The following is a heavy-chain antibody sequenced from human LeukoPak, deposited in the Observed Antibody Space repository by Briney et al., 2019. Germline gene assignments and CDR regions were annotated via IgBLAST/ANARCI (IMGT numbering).Heavy chain of an antibody. CDR3: ARDGHYYGSGSWDYFDY. CDR2: IKQDGSEK. J-gene: IGHJ4*02. Sequence: PGGSLGLSCAASGFTFSSYWMSWVRQAPGKGLEWVANIKQDGSEKYYVDSVKGRFTISRDNAKNSLYLQMNSLRAEDTAVYYCARDGHYYGSGSWDYFDYWGQGTLVTVSS. V-gene: IGHV3-7*01. D-gene: IGHD3-10*01. CDR1: GFTFSSYW.